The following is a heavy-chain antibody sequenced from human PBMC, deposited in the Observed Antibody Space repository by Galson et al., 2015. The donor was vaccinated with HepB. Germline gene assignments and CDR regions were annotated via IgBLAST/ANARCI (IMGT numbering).Heavy chain of an antibody. CDR3: ARIFVGSVTYFDY. V-gene: IGHV2-70*11. CDR2: VDWDDEK. Sequence: PALVKPTQTLTLTCTVSGFSLDSEGMCVSWVRQPPGKALEWLARVDWDDEKTYSASLKTRFTISKDISKNQVVLTMTNMDPADTATYYCARIFVGSVTYFDYWGQGIPVTVSS. D-gene: IGHD2-21*01. CDR1: GFSLDSEGMC. J-gene: IGHJ4*02.